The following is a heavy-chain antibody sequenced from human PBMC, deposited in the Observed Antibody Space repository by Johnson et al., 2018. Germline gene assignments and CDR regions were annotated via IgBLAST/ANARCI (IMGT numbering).Heavy chain of an antibody. CDR3: AKDHYYDSSGYPGDV. Sequence: VQLVQSGGGVVRPGGSLRLSCAASGFTFDDYGMSWVRHAPGRGLEWVSGIIWNSGSLGYADSVKGRFTISSDKAKNSLYLQMNSLRAEDTGLYYCAKDHYYDSSGYPGDVWGQGTTVTVSS. V-gene: IGHV3-20*04. D-gene: IGHD3-22*01. CDR1: GFTFDDYG. CDR2: IIWNSGSL. J-gene: IGHJ6*02.